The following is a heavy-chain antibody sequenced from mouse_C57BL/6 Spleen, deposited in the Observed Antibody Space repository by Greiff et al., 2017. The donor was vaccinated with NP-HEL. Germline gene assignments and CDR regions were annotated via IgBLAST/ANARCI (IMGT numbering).Heavy chain of an antibody. D-gene: IGHD2-3*01. CDR1: GFTFSSYA. CDR3: ARDLGWLLYAMDY. Sequence: EVKLMESGGGLVKPGGSLKLSCAASGFTFSSYAMSWVRQTPEKRLEWVATISDGGSYTYYPDNVKGRFTISRDNAKNNLYLQMSHLKSEDTAMYYCARDLGWLLYAMDYWGQGTSVTVSS. J-gene: IGHJ4*01. CDR2: ISDGGSYT. V-gene: IGHV5-4*01.